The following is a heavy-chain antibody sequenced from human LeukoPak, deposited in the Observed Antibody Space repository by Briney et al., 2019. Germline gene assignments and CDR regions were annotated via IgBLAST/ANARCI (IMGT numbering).Heavy chain of an antibody. CDR1: GGTFSSYA. CDR3: ARGGGAAGPRAFDY. V-gene: IGHV1-69*01. J-gene: IGHJ4*02. CDR2: IIPIFGTA. D-gene: IGHD6-13*01. Sequence: GASVKVSYKASGGTFSSYAISWVRQAPGQGLEWMGGIIPIFGTANYAQKFQGRVTITADESTSTAYMELSSLRSEDTAVYYCARGGGAAGPRAFDYWGQGTLVTVSS.